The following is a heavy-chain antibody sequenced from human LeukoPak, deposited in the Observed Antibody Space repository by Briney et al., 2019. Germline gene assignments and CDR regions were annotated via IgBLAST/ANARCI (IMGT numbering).Heavy chain of an antibody. Sequence: ASVKVSCKTSGYTFTDYYIHWVRQVPGQGPEWMGWINPYSGGTNYAQKFQGRVTMTRDTSISTAYMELSRLRSDDTAVYYCARDLYSSSWVWADAFDIWGQGTMVTVSS. CDR3: ARDLYSSSWVWADAFDI. J-gene: IGHJ3*02. CDR1: GYTFTDYY. CDR2: INPYSGGT. D-gene: IGHD6-13*01. V-gene: IGHV1-2*02.